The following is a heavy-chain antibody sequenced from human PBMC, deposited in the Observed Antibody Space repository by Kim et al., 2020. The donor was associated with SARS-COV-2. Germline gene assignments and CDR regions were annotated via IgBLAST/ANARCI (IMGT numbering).Heavy chain of an antibody. CDR1: GFTFSNFA. J-gene: IGHJ4*02. Sequence: GGSLRLSCAASGFTFSNFAMSWVRQAPGKGLEWVSGIIGSSGSKYHADSVKGRFTISRDKSKNTLYLQMNSRRAEGTAVYYCAKDAYCSSWLFDYWGQGSLVTVSS. CDR2: IIGSSGSK. V-gene: IGHV3-23*01. CDR3: AKDAYCSSWLFDY. D-gene: IGHD6-13*01.